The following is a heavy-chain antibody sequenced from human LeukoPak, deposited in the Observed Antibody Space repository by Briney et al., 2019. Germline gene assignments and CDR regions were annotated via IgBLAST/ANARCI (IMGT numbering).Heavy chain of an antibody. CDR2: ISAYNGNT. CDR1: GYTFTSYG. D-gene: IGHD3-22*01. V-gene: IGHV1-18*01. CDR3: ARGGGTYYYDSSGYYYFDY. Sequence: GASVKVSCKASGYTFTSYGISWVRQAPGQGLEWMGWISAYNGNTNYAQKLQGRVTMTTDTSTSTAYMELRSLRSDDTAVYYCARGGGTYYYDSSGYYYFDYWGQGTLVTVSS. J-gene: IGHJ4*02.